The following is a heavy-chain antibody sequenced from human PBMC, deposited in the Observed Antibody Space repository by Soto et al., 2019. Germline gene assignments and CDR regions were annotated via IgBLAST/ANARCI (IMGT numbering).Heavy chain of an antibody. V-gene: IGHV4-4*07. CDR2: IYTSGST. CDR3: ARDRITLANDAFDI. J-gene: IGHJ3*02. CDR1: GGSISSYY. Sequence: SETLSLTCTVSGGSISSYYWSWIRQPAGKGLEWIGRIYTSGSTNYNPSLKSRVTMSVDTSKNQFSLNLSSVTAAADTAVYYCARDRITLANDAFDIWGQGTMVT. D-gene: IGHD3-10*01.